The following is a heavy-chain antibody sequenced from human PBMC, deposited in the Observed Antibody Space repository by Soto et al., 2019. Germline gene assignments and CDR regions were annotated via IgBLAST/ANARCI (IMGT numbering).Heavy chain of an antibody. CDR1: GGTFSSYG. V-gene: IGHV1-18*01. Sequence: ASVKVSCKASGGTFSSYGISWVRQAPGQGLEWMGWISAYNGNTNYAQKLQGRVTMTTDTSTSTAYMELRSLRSDDTAVYYCARTTGDEVSYWYLDLWGRGTLVTVSS. CDR2: ISAYNGNT. J-gene: IGHJ2*01. CDR3: ARTTGDEVSYWYLDL. D-gene: IGHD7-27*01.